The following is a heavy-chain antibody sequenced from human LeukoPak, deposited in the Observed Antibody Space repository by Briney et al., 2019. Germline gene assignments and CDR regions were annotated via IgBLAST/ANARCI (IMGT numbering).Heavy chain of an antibody. CDR2: IIPIFGTA. D-gene: IGHD1-1*01. J-gene: IGHJ4*02. CDR1: GGTFSSYA. Sequence: SVKVSCKASGGTFSSYAISWVRQAPGQGLEWMGGIIPIFGTANYAQKFQGRVTITADKCTSTAYMELSSLRSEDTAVYYCARDQIGYNWKGGYYFDYWGQGTLVTVSS. CDR3: ARDQIGYNWKGGYYFDY. V-gene: IGHV1-69*06.